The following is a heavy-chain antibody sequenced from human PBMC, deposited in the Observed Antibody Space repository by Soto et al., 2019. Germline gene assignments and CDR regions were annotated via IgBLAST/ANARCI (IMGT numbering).Heavy chain of an antibody. V-gene: IGHV3-30-3*01. J-gene: IGHJ4*02. Sequence: PGGSLRLSCAASGFTFSSYAMHWVRKAPGKGLEKVAVISYDGSNKYYADSVKGRFTISRDNSKNTLYLQMSSLRAEDTAVYYCARGQYYDFWSAYDYWGQGA. CDR1: GFTFSSYA. CDR3: ARGQYYDFWSAYDY. CDR2: ISYDGSNK. D-gene: IGHD3-3*01.